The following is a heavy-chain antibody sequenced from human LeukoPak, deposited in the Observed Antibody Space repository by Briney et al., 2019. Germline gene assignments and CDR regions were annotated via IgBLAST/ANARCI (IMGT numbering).Heavy chain of an antibody. CDR3: AKMVREFYTISYYFDY. Sequence: ASVKVSCKASGYTFTGYYMHWVRQAPGQGLEWMGWINPNSGGTNYAQKFQGRVTMTRDTSISTAYMELSRLRSDDTAVYYCAKMVREFYTISYYFDYWGQGTLVTVSS. J-gene: IGHJ4*02. V-gene: IGHV1-2*02. CDR2: INPNSGGT. D-gene: IGHD2-8*01. CDR1: GYTFTGYY.